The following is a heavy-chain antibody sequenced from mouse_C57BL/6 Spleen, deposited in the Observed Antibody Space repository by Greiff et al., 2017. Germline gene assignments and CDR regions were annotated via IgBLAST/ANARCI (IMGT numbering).Heavy chain of an antibody. J-gene: IGHJ3*01. CDR3: VRHDDYYGSAWFAY. CDR1: GFSFNTYA. D-gene: IGHD1-1*01. Sequence: EVHLVESGGGLVQPKGSLKLSCAASGFSFNTYAMNWVRQAPGKGLEWVARIRSKSNNYATYYADSVKDRFTISRDDSESMLYLQMNNLKTEDTAMDYCVRHDDYYGSAWFAYWGQGTLVTVSA. CDR2: IRSKSNNYAT. V-gene: IGHV10-1*01.